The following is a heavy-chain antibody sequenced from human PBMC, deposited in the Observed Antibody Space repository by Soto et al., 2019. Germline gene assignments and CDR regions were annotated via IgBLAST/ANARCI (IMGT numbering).Heavy chain of an antibody. CDR1: GFTFSSYA. V-gene: IGHV3-23*01. D-gene: IGHD3-22*01. CDR3: AKDDFNYYDSSGYFDY. J-gene: IGHJ4*02. CDR2: ISGSGGST. Sequence: EVQLLESGGGLVQPGGSLRLSCAASGFTFSSYAMSWVRQAPGKGLEWVSAISGSGGSTYYADSVKGRFTISRDNSKNTLYLLMNSLRAEDTAVYYCAKDDFNYYDSSGYFDYWGQGTLVTVSS.